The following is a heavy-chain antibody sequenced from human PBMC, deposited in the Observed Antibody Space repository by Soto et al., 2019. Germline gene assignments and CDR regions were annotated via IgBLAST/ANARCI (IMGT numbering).Heavy chain of an antibody. CDR3: AREAEMATEDWDFDR. CDR1: GGTFSSYA. CDR2: IIPIFGTA. Sequence: QVQLVQSGAEVKKPGSSVKVSCKASGGTFSSYAISWVRQAHGQGLEWMGGIIPIFGTANSAQKFQGRVPITADESTSTAYMELSSLRSEDTAVYYCAREAEMATEDWDFDRWGRGTLVTVSS. J-gene: IGHJ2*01. D-gene: IGHD6-25*01. V-gene: IGHV1-69*01.